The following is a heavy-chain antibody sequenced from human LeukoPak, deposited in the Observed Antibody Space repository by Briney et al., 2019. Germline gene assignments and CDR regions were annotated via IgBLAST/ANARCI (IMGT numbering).Heavy chain of an antibody. J-gene: IGHJ5*02. CDR2: IYPGDPNI. CDR3: ARQEYCSGGSCYTWFDP. Sequence: GESLKISCKGSGYSFSTYWIGWVRQMPGKGLEWMGIIYPGDPNIRYRPSFQGQVTISADKTISTAYLQWSSLKASDTAIYYCARQEYCSGGSCYTWFDPWDQGTLVIVSS. D-gene: IGHD2-15*01. CDR1: GYSFSTYW. V-gene: IGHV5-51*01.